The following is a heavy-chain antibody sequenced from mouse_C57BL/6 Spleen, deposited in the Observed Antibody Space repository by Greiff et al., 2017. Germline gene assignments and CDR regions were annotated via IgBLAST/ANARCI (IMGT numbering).Heavy chain of an antibody. CDR1: GYTFTDYN. CDR3: ARSENYYGSMYFDY. Sequence: VQLQQSGPELVKPGASVKIPCKASGYTFTDYNMDWVKQSHGKSLEWIGDINPNNGGTIYNQKFKGKATLTVDKSSSTAYMELRSLTSEDTAVYYCARSENYYGSMYFDYWGQGTTLTVSS. D-gene: IGHD1-1*01. V-gene: IGHV1-18*01. J-gene: IGHJ2*01. CDR2: INPNNGGT.